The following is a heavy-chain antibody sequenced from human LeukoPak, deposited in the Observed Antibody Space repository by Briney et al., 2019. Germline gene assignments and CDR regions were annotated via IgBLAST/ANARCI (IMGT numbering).Heavy chain of an antibody. Sequence: GGSLRLSCAASGFTFSTYAMSWVRQAPGKGLEWVSAISGSGGISYYADSVKGRFTISRDNSKNTLYLHMHSLRAEDTSIYFCAKALEQETVIALDSWGQGTLVTVSS. V-gene: IGHV3-23*01. J-gene: IGHJ4*02. CDR2: ISGSGGIS. CDR1: GFTFSTYA. CDR3: AKALEQETVIALDS. D-gene: IGHD6-13*01.